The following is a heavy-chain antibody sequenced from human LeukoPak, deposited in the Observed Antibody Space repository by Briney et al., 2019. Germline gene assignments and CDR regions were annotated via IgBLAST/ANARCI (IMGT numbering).Heavy chain of an antibody. CDR1: GFTFSSYA. V-gene: IGHV3-23*01. CDR3: AKDGEDWGSYFDY. CDR2: ISGSGGST. Sequence: GGSLRLSCAASGFTFSSYAMSWVRQAPGKGLEWVSAISGSGGSTYYPDSVKGRFTISRDNSKNTLYLQMNSLRAEDTAVYYCAKDGEDWGSYFDYWGQGTLVTVSS. D-gene: IGHD7-27*01. J-gene: IGHJ4*02.